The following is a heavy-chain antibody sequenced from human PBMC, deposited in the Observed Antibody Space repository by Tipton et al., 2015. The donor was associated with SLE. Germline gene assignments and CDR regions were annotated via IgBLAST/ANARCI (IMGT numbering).Heavy chain of an antibody. V-gene: IGHV4-59*12. CDR2: IYYNGHT. D-gene: IGHD3-16*01. J-gene: IGHJ3*02. Sequence: TLSLTCTVSGDSITSYYWNWIRQPPGKGLEWIGYIYYNGHTNYSPSLKSRVTLSVDTSKNQFSLTLSSVTAADTAVYYCAREKGDAYPNLVAFDIWGQGTMVTVSS. CDR1: GDSITSYY. CDR3: AREKGDAYPNLVAFDI.